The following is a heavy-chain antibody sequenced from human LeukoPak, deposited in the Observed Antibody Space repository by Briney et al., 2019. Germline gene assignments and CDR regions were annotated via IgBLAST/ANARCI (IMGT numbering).Heavy chain of an antibody. CDR1: GFTFSSYA. Sequence: GGSLRLSCAASGFTFSSYAMSWVRQAPGKGLGWVSAISGSGGSTYYADSVKGRFTISRDNSKNTLYLQMNSLRAEDTAVYYCARPCYDFWSGSLRGPDYWGQGTLVTVSS. J-gene: IGHJ4*02. V-gene: IGHV3-23*01. CDR3: ARPCYDFWSGSLRGPDY. D-gene: IGHD3-3*01. CDR2: ISGSGGST.